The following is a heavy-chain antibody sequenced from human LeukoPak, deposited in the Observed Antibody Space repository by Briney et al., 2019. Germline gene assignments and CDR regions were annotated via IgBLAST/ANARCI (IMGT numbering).Heavy chain of an antibody. Sequence: GGSLRLSCAASGFTFSSYGMHWVRQAPGKGLEWVAVIWYDGSNKYYADSVKGRFTISRDNSKNTLYLQMNSLRAEDTAVYYCARDPSPSIAYADYWGQGTLVTVSS. CDR2: IWYDGSNK. D-gene: IGHD2-21*01. V-gene: IGHV3-33*01. J-gene: IGHJ4*02. CDR1: GFTFSSYG. CDR3: ARDPSPSIAYADY.